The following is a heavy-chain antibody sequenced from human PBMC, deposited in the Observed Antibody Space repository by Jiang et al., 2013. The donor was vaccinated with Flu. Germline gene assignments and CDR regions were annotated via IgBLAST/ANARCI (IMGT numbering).Heavy chain of an antibody. CDR3: ARDPALRDYDSSGYSPDYYYGMDV. J-gene: IGHJ6*02. V-gene: IGHV3-33*08. Sequence: VQLVESGGGVVQPGRSLRLSCAASGFTFSSYGMHWVRQAPGKGLEWVAVIWYDGSNKYYADSVKGRFTISRDNSKNTLYLQMNSLRAEDTAVYYCARDPALRDYDSSGYSPDYYYGMDVVGQGTTVTVSS. CDR2: IWYDGSNK. D-gene: IGHD3-22*01. CDR1: GFTFSSYG.